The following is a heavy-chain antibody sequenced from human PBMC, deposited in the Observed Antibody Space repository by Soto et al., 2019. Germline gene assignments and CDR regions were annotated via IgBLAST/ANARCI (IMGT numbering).Heavy chain of an antibody. J-gene: IGHJ4*02. D-gene: IGHD2-21*02. V-gene: IGHV3-48*02. Sequence: EVQLVESGGGLGQPGGSLRLSCAASGFTFSSYTMNWVRQAPGKGLEWVSYISTSSNTIYYADSVKGRFTISRDNANNSLYLQMNSLRDEDTAMYYCARSGVTTIDYWGQGTLVIVSS. CDR3: ARSGVTTIDY. CDR2: ISTSSNTI. CDR1: GFTFSSYT.